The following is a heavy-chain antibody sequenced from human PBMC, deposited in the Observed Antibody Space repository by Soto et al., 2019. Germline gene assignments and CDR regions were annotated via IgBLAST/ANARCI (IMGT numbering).Heavy chain of an antibody. Sequence: QVQLVQSGGEVKKPGASVKVSCKASGYTFTSYGISWVRQARGQGLEWMGWISGKTGKTNYAQKLQGRVTITTDTSTSTAYMDLRNLRSDDTAVYYCARVHREIFLAGMDVWRQGTTVTVSS. CDR2: ISGKTGKT. J-gene: IGHJ6*02. CDR3: ARVHREIFLAGMDV. CDR1: GYTFTSYG. V-gene: IGHV1-18*04. D-gene: IGHD3-3*01.